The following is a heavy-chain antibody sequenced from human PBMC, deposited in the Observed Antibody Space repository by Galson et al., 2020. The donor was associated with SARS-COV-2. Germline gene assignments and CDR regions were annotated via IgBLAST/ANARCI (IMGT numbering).Heavy chain of an antibody. CDR2: ISAYNGNT. Sequence: ASVKVSCKASGYTFTSYGISWVRQAPGQGLEWMGWISAYNGNTNYAQKLQGRVTMTTDTSTSTAYMELRSLRSDDTAVYYCARDQVPRPPPYYDFWSGYYSDKPYYFDYWGQGTLVTVSS. D-gene: IGHD3-3*01. V-gene: IGHV1-18*04. CDR3: ARDQVPRPPPYYDFWSGYYSDKPYYFDY. J-gene: IGHJ4*02. CDR1: GYTFTSYG.